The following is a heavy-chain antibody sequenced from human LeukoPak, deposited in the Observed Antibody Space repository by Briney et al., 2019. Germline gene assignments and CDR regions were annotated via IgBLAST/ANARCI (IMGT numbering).Heavy chain of an antibody. Sequence: GGSLRLSCAASGFTVSSNYMSWVRQAPGEGLEWVSVIYSGGSTYYADSVKGRFTISRDNSKTTMYLQMNSLRADDTAVYYCARETGYSGYDGYYHYMDVWGKGTTVTVSS. CDR1: GFTVSSNY. V-gene: IGHV3-66*02. CDR3: ARETGYSGYDGYYHYMDV. D-gene: IGHD5-12*01. CDR2: IYSGGST. J-gene: IGHJ6*03.